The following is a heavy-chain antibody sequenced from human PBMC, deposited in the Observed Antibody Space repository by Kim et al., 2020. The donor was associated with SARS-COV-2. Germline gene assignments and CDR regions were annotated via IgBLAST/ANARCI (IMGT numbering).Heavy chain of an antibody. V-gene: IGHV3-33*01. J-gene: IGHJ4*02. Sequence: GGSLRLSCAASGFTFSSYGMHWVRQAPGKGLEWVAVIWYDGSNKYYADSVKGRFTISRDNSKNTLYLQMNSLRAEDTAVYYCARGARTGTLKVAGTLLFDYWGQGTLVTVSS. CDR3: ARGARTGTLKVAGTLLFDY. D-gene: IGHD6-19*01. CDR1: GFTFSSYG. CDR2: IWYDGSNK.